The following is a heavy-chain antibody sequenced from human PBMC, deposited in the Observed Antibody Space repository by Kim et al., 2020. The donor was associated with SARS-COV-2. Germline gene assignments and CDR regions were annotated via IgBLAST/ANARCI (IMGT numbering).Heavy chain of an antibody. CDR2: IFPADSDI. J-gene: IGHJ4*02. D-gene: IGHD3-9*01. V-gene: IGHV5-51*01. CDR3: ARRRGGKGYFDS. Sequence: GESLKISCKGSGYRFSTYGIGWVRQMPGKGLEWMGLIFPADSDITYSPSFRGQVTIPADKSIDTAYLQFSSLKASDTATYFCARRRGGKGYFDSWGQGTLVIVPS. CDR1: GYRFSTYG.